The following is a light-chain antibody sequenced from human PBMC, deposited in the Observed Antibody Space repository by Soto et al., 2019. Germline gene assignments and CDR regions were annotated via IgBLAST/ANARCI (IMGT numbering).Light chain of an antibody. CDR1: QSISSW. J-gene: IGKJ2*01. CDR3: QHYNSYPYS. V-gene: IGKV1-5*03. Sequence: DIQMTQSPSTLSASVGDRVTITCRASQSISSWLAWYQQKPGKAPNVLIYNASSLESGVPSRFSGSGFGTEFTLTISSLQPDDFATYYCQHYNSYPYSFGQGTKLEIK. CDR2: NAS.